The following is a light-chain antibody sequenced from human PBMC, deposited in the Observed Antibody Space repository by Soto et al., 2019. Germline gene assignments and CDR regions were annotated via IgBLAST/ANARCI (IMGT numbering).Light chain of an antibody. Sequence: QSVLTQPASVSGSPGQSITISCTGTSSDVGGYNYVSWYQQHPGKAPKLMIYDVSNRPSGVSNRFSGSKSGNTASLTIPGLQAEDKADYYCSSYTSSRTVVFGGGTQLTVL. CDR3: SSYTSSRTVV. V-gene: IGLV2-14*01. CDR2: DVS. J-gene: IGLJ2*01. CDR1: SSDVGGYNY.